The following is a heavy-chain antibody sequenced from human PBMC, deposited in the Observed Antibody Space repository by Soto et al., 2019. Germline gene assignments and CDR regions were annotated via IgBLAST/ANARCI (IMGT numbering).Heavy chain of an antibody. CDR2: INEDGSIT. Sequence: EVQLVESGGGLVQPGGSLRLSCTASGFTLRTHWMHWVRQAPGKGLVWVSRINEDGSITTYADSMRGRFTISRDNAKNTLYLQMNSLRAEDTAVYYCARGKVYETGLDYWGPGTLVPVSS. CDR1: GFTLRTHW. D-gene: IGHD7-27*01. V-gene: IGHV3-74*01. CDR3: ARGKVYETGLDY. J-gene: IGHJ4*02.